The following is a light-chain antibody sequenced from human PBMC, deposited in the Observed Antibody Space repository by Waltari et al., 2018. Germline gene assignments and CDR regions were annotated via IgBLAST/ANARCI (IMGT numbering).Light chain of an antibody. V-gene: IGKV1-39*01. CDR1: QSISRF. J-gene: IGKJ2*01. CDR3: QQSYSIPQYT. CDR2: AAS. Sequence: DIQMTQSPSSLSASVGDRFTITCRASQSISRFLNWYQQKPGKAPKLLIYAASSLQSGVPSRFSGSGSGTDFTLTISSLQPEDFAIYYCQQSYSIPQYTFGQGTKLEIK.